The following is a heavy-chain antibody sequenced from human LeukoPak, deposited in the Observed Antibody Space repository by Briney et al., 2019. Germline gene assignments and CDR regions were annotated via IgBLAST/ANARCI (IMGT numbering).Heavy chain of an antibody. V-gene: IGHV4-38-2*02. D-gene: IGHD3-22*01. CDR2: IYHSGST. Sequence: SETLSLTCIVSGYSINSGYHWGWIRQPPGKGLEWIGSIYHSGSTYYNPSLKSRVTISIDTSKNKFSLKVSSVTAADTAVYYCARHYLYDTSGDGTYYFDYWGQGTLVTVSS. CDR3: ARHYLYDTSGDGTYYFDY. CDR1: GYSINSGYH. J-gene: IGHJ4*02.